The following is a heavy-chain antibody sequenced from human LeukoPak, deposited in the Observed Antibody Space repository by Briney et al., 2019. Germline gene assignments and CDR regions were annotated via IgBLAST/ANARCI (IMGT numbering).Heavy chain of an antibody. CDR1: GFTFSNAW. CDR2: IKSKTDGGTT. V-gene: IGHV3-15*01. CDR3: AKVRVIRPQLVLGYFDY. Sequence: GGSLRLSCAASGFTFSNAWMSWVRQAPGKGLEWGGRIKSKTDGGTTDYAAPVKGRFTISRDNSKNTLYLQMNSLRAEDTAVYYCAKVRVIRPQLVLGYFDYWGQGTLVTVSS. D-gene: IGHD6-6*01. J-gene: IGHJ4*02.